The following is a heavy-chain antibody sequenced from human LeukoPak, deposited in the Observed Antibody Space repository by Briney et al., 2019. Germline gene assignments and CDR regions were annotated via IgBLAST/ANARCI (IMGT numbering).Heavy chain of an antibody. J-gene: IGHJ4*02. CDR2: IYPRDGST. V-gene: IGHV1-46*01. Sequence: ASVKVSCKASGYTFTSNYIHWVRQAPGQGLEWMGMIYPRDGSTSYAQKFQGRVTVTRDTSTSTVHMELSGLRSDDTAVYHCARDGRFGELSDYWGQGTLVTVSS. D-gene: IGHD3-10*01. CDR3: ARDGRFGELSDY. CDR1: GYTFTSNY.